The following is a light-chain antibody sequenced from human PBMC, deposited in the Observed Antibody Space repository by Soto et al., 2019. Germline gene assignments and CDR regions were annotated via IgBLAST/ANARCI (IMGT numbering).Light chain of an antibody. CDR1: QSVSSSY. J-gene: IGKJ1*01. CDR2: GAS. V-gene: IGKV3-20*01. Sequence: EIVLTQSPGTLSLSPGERATLSCRASQSVSSSYLAWYQQKPGQAPRLLIYGASSRATGIPERFSGSGSGTDFTLTISRLEPEDFAVYYCQQYGSSPTGTFGQGNKVEIK. CDR3: QQYGSSPTGT.